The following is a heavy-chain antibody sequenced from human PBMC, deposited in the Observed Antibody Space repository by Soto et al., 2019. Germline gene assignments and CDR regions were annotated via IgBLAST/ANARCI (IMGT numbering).Heavy chain of an antibody. CDR3: AKDRERDAWYEDY. D-gene: IGHD6-13*01. J-gene: IGHJ4*02. CDR2: ISGSDSST. CDR1: GFSFSSYA. V-gene: IGHV3-23*01. Sequence: PGGSLRLSCVASGFSFSSYAMSWVRQAPGKGLEWVSVISGSDSSTYYADSVKGRFTISRDNSKNTLYLQMNSLRDEDTAVYYCAKDRERDAWYEDYWGQGTLVTVSS.